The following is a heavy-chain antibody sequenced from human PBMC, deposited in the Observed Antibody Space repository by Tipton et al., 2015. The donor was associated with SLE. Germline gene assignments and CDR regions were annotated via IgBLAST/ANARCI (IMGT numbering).Heavy chain of an antibody. CDR3: VRSYQGMD. J-gene: IGHJ4*02. Sequence: TLSLTCTVSGVSMNSHYWSWIRQPPGKGLEWIGYIHYSGNTDYSPSLQSRVTISIDTSKSQFSLTLKFVTAADTAMYYCVRSYQGMDWGQGTLVTVSS. CDR2: IHYSGNT. V-gene: IGHV4-59*11. CDR1: GVSMNSHY. D-gene: IGHD3-16*01.